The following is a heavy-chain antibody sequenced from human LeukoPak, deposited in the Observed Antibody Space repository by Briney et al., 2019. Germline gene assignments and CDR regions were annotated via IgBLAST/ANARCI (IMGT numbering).Heavy chain of an antibody. CDR1: GFTVSSNY. J-gene: IGHJ4*02. CDR3: ARIRGDWYFDY. Sequence: PGGSLRLSRAASGFTVSSNYMGWVRQAPGEGLEWVSALHMDRIIYYADSVKGRFTISRDNSKNTLCLQMNSLRADDTAVYYCARIRGDWYFDYWGQGTLVTASS. D-gene: IGHD2-21*01. CDR2: LHMDRII. V-gene: IGHV3-53*01.